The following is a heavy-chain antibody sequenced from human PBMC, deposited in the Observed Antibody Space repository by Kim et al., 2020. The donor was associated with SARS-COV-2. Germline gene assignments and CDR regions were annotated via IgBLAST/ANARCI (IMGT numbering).Heavy chain of an antibody. D-gene: IGHD2-15*01. V-gene: IGHV4-59*13. CDR3: AGGPWWSRLAC. CDR1: GGSISNNY. J-gene: IGHJ4*02. Sequence: SETLSLTCTVSGGSISNNYWSWIRQPPGKGLEWIGYIYYSGSTTYNPSLKSRVTISVDTSKNHFSLKLSSVTAADTAVYYCAGGPWWSRLACWGRGTLVTVSS. CDR2: IYYSGST.